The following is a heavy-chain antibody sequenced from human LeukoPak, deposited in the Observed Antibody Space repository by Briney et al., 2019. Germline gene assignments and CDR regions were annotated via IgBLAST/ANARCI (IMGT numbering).Heavy chain of an antibody. Sequence: GGSLRLSCAASGFTFSSYWMDWVRHAPGKGMVWVSRIDSDGISTKYADSVKGRFTISRDNANNPLYLQMNSLRAEDTAVYFCARAITGHTVSTFDPWGQGTLVTVSS. CDR2: IDSDGIST. D-gene: IGHD2-2*01. CDR1: GFTFSSYW. V-gene: IGHV3-74*03. CDR3: ARAITGHTVSTFDP. J-gene: IGHJ5*02.